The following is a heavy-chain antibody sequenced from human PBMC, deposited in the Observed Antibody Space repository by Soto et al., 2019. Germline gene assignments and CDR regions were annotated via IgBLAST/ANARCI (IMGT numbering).Heavy chain of an antibody. Sequence: SETLSLTCTVSGGSISSYYWSWIRQHPGKGLEWIGYIYYSGSTYYNPSLKSRVTISVDTSKNQFSLKLSSVTAADTAVYYCARDRAGALYFDYWGQGTLVTVSS. CDR1: GGSISSYY. CDR2: IYYSGST. D-gene: IGHD6-13*01. V-gene: IGHV4-59*06. CDR3: ARDRAGALYFDY. J-gene: IGHJ4*02.